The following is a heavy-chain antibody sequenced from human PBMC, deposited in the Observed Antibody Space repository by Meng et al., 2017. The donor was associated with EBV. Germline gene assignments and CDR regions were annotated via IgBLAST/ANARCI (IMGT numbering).Heavy chain of an antibody. D-gene: IGHD3-10*01. J-gene: IGHJ4*02. CDR1: GGTFRSDV. CDR3: ASESGRGFTPDY. Sequence: QVQLLPWGAGVKKRGSSVKVSWRTSGGTFRSDVVSGLRQAPGQGLEWMGGLIPMVGAPHYAQMFQGRVTIIADESTSTHSMELNSLRSEDTAMYYCASESGRGFTPDYWGQGTLVTVSS. CDR2: LIPMVGAP. V-gene: IGHV1-69*01.